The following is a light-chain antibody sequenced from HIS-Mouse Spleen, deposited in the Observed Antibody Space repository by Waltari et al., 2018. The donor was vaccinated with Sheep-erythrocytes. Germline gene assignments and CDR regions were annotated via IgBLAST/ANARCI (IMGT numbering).Light chain of an antibody. CDR1: KLGDKY. CDR2: QDT. CDR3: CSYAGSYNHV. V-gene: IGLV3-1*01. Sequence: SSELTQPPSVSVSPGQTASITCSGDKLGDKYAFWYQQKPGQSPVLVIYQDTKRPSGIPGRFSGSKSGNTTSLTISGLQAEDEADYYCCSYAGSYNHVFATGTKVTVL. J-gene: IGLJ1*01.